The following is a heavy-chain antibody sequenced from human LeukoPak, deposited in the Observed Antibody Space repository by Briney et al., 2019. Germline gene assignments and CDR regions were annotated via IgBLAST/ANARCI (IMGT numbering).Heavy chain of an antibody. CDR3: AREVVPAAMLDY. Sequence: ASVQVSCKASGYTFTSYYMHWVRQAPGQGLEWMGIINPSGGSTSYAQKFQGRVTMTRDTSTSTVYMELSSLRSEDTAVYYCAREVVPAAMLDYWGQGTLVTVSS. D-gene: IGHD2-2*01. J-gene: IGHJ4*02. CDR1: GYTFTSYY. V-gene: IGHV1-46*01. CDR2: INPSGGST.